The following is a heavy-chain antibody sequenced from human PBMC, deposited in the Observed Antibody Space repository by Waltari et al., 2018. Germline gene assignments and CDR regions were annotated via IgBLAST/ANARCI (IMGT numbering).Heavy chain of an antibody. CDR2: MNPVGRT. Sequence: QVPLVQSGAEVKKPGASAKVSCRASGHTFLRYSIHWVRGAPGQGLEWMGKMNPVGRTTYAQKFQGRVTMTRDTSTNTVYMELSSLRSEDTAVYYCASGDYDDSTGSRYYGMDVWGQGTTVTVSS. CDR1: GHTFLRYS. J-gene: IGHJ6*02. CDR3: ASGDYDDSTGSRYYGMDV. D-gene: IGHD3-22*01. V-gene: IGHV1-46*01.